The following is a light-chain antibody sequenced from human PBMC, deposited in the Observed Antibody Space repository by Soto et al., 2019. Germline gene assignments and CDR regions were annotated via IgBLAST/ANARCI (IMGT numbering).Light chain of an antibody. V-gene: IGKV3-20*01. CDR1: QSVSDNY. CDR3: QQYGSAPRVT. Sequence: EIVLTQSPGTLSLSPGERATLSCRASQSVSDNYLAWYQQKPGQAPRLLIYGAFSRATGIPDRFSGSGSGNDFTLTISRLEPEDFAVYYCQQYGSAPRVTFGGGTKVEIK. J-gene: IGKJ4*01. CDR2: GAF.